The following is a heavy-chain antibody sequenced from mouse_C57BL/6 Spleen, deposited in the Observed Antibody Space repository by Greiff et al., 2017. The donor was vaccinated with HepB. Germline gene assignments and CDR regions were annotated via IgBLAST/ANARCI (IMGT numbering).Heavy chain of an antibody. CDR1: GYAFTNYL. Sequence: VNLVESGAELVRPGTSVKVSCKASGYAFTNYLIEWVKQRPGQGLEWIGVINPGSGGTNYNEKFKGKATLTADKSSSTAYMQLSSLTSEDSAVYFCARSRYYGNYVGAMDYWGQGTSVTVSS. J-gene: IGHJ4*01. CDR3: ARSRYYGNYVGAMDY. CDR2: INPGSGGT. V-gene: IGHV1-54*01. D-gene: IGHD2-1*01.